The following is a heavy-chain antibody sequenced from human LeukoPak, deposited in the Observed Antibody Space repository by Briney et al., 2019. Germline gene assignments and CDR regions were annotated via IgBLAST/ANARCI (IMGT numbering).Heavy chain of an antibody. CDR3: AKQDRFLEWLLYGSFDY. D-gene: IGHD3-3*01. CDR2: IKQDGSEK. Sequence: GGSLRLSCIASGFSFSSYWMSWVRQVPGKGLEWVANIKQDGSEKYYVDSVKGRFTISRDNARNSLYLQMNSLRAEDTAVYYCAKQDRFLEWLLYGSFDYWGQGTLVTVSS. J-gene: IGHJ4*02. V-gene: IGHV3-7*03. CDR1: GFSFSSYW.